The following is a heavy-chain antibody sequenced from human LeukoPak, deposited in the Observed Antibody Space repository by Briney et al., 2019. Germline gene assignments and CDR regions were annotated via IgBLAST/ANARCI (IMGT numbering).Heavy chain of an antibody. CDR2: IYYSGST. CDR3: ASTFASLFDY. Sequence: SETLSLTCTVSGDSLRSSSYYWGWIRQPPGRGLEWIGSIYYSGSTYYNPSLKSRVHISVDTSKNQFSLKLSSVTAADTAVYYCASTFASLFDYWGQGTLVTVSS. CDR1: GDSLRSSSYY. V-gene: IGHV4-39*01. J-gene: IGHJ4*02.